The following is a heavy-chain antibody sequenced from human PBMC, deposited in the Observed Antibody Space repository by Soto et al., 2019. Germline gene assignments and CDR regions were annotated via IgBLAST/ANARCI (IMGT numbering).Heavy chain of an antibody. CDR3: TRESAPWGFEH. D-gene: IGHD7-27*01. CDR1: GNSFTTSA. Sequence: QVQLVQSGSEVRKPGASVKISCEAPGNSFTTSAIHWVRQAPGQRPEWLGWINAGNGYTKYSQTFQGRVTITRDTSASTVYMELSSLKYEDTGVYYCTRESAPWGFEHWCQGTRVTFSS. J-gene: IGHJ4*02. V-gene: IGHV1-3*01. CDR2: INAGNGYT.